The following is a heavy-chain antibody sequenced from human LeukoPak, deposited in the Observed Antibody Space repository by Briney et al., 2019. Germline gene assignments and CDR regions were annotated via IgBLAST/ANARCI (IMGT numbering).Heavy chain of an antibody. J-gene: IGHJ2*01. D-gene: IGHD3-10*01. Sequence: GGSLRLSCAASGFTFSDYYMSWIRQAPGKGLEWVSYISSSSSTVHYADSVKGRFTISRDNAKNSLYLQMDSLRDEDTAVYYCARPMVRETDWYFDLWGRGTQVTVSS. CDR2: ISSSSSTV. CDR3: ARPMVRETDWYFDL. CDR1: GFTFSDYY. V-gene: IGHV3-11*04.